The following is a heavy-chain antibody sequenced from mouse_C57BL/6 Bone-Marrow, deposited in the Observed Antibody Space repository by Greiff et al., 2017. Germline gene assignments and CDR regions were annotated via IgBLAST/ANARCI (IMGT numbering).Heavy chain of an antibody. Sequence: VQVVESGAELVRPGASVTLSCKASGYTFTDYEMHWVKQTPVHGLEWIGAIDPETGGTAYNQKFKGKAILTADKSSSTAYMELRSLTSEDAAVYYCTREGIYYDYDGGGPAWFAYWGQGTLVTVSA. J-gene: IGHJ3*01. CDR1: GYTFTDYE. CDR3: TREGIYYDYDGGGPAWFAY. CDR2: IDPETGGT. D-gene: IGHD2-4*01. V-gene: IGHV1-15*01.